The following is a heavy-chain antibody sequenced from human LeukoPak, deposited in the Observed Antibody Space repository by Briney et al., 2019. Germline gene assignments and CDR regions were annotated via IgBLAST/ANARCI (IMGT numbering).Heavy chain of an antibody. CDR3: AREHDY. CDR1: GFTFSSYA. J-gene: IGHJ4*02. CDR2: ISYDGSNK. V-gene: IGHV3-30*01. Sequence: PGRSLRLSCAASGFTFSSYARHWVRQAPGKGLEWVAVISYDGSNKYYADSVKGRFTISRDNSKNTLYLQMNSLRAEDTAVYYCAREHDYWGQGTLVTVSS.